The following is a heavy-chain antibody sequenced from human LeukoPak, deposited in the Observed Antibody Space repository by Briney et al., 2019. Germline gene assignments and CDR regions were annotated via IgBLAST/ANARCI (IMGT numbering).Heavy chain of an antibody. V-gene: IGHV1-18*01. J-gene: IGHJ4*02. CDR3: ARDRDRWPQSPDY. CDR2: ISPYNDNT. Sequence: GASVKVSCKASGYTFTSYGISWVRQAAGQALGWMGGISPYNDNTNYSHKLQGRGTMTTYTSTRKAYMELRSLSCEDTDVYYCARDRDRWPQSPDYWGQGTLVTVSS. D-gene: IGHD5-24*01. CDR1: GYTFTSYG.